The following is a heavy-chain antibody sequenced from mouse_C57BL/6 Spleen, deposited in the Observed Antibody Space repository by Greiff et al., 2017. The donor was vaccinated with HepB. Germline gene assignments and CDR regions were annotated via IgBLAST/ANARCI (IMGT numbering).Heavy chain of an antibody. CDR2: INYDGSST. Sequence: EVQLVESEGGLVQPGSSMKLSCTASGFTFSDYYMAWVRQVPEKGLEWVANINYDGSSTYYLDSLKSRFIISRDNAKNILYLQMSSLKSEDTATYYCTKDRDYSGCMDYWGQGTSVTVSS. CDR3: TKDRDYSGCMDY. V-gene: IGHV5-16*01. J-gene: IGHJ4*01. D-gene: IGHD1-1*01. CDR1: GFTFSDYY.